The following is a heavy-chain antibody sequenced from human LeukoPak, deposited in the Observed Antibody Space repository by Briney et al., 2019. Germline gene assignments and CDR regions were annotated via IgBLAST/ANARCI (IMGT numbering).Heavy chain of an antibody. Sequence: SETLSLTCNVSGASISSHYWSWLRQSPGRGLEWIGFFYNSGSFNSNPSFKSRVAMSTDPSKNQFSLTLSSVTAADTAVYYCARGTYYYDSSGLRWFDPWGQGTLVTVSS. CDR1: GASISSHY. CDR2: FYNSGSF. D-gene: IGHD3-22*01. CDR3: ARGTYYYDSSGLRWFDP. J-gene: IGHJ5*02. V-gene: IGHV4-59*11.